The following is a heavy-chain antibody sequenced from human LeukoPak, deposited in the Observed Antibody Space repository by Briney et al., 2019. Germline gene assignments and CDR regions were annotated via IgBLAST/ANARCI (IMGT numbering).Heavy chain of an antibody. D-gene: IGHD1-26*01. V-gene: IGHV1-2*02. CDR2: INPNSGGT. CDR1: GYTFTGYY. CDR3: AGYSGSYLVLGTFDI. J-gene: IGHJ3*02. Sequence: ASVKVSCKASGYTFTGYYFHWVRQPPGQGLEWMGWINPNSGGTNYAQKFQGRVTMTRDMSISTAYMELSRLRSDDTAVYYCAGYSGSYLVLGTFDIWGQGTMVTVSS.